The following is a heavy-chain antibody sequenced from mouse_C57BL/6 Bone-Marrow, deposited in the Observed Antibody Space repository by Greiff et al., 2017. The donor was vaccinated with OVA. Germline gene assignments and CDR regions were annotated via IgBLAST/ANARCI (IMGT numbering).Heavy chain of an antibody. CDR1: GFTFSSYT. J-gene: IGHJ4*01. Sequence: EVQGVESGGGLVKPGGSLKLSCAASGFTFSSYTMSWVRQTPEKRLEWVATISGGGGNTYYPDSVKGRFTISRDNAKNTLYLQMSSLRSEDTALYYCARPFYYGSSPSYAMDYWGQGTSVTVSS. D-gene: IGHD1-1*01. V-gene: IGHV5-9*01. CDR2: ISGGGGNT. CDR3: ARPFYYGSSPSYAMDY.